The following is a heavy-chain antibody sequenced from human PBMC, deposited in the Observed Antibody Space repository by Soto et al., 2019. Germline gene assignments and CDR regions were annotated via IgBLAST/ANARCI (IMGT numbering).Heavy chain of an antibody. J-gene: IGHJ6*02. CDR3: ARGHSTDCSNGVCSFFYNHEMDV. V-gene: IGHV1-18*01. CDR1: GYTFTSYG. D-gene: IGHD2-8*01. CDR2: ISAYNGGT. Sequence: GASVKVSCKASGYTFTSYGISWVRQAPGQGLEWMGWISAYNGGTSTAQKFQGWVTMTRDRSISTVYMELTRLRSDDTAVYFCARGHSTDCSNGVCSFFYNHEMDVWGQGTTVTVSS.